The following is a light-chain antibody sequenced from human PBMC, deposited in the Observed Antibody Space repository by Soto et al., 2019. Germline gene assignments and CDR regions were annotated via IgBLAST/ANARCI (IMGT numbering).Light chain of an antibody. J-gene: IGLJ1*01. V-gene: IGLV2-14*01. Sequence: QSALTQPASVSGSPGQSITISCTGTSSDVGGYNFLSWYQHHPGKAPKLLIYEVSNRPSGVSNRFSGSKSGNTASLTISGLQAEDEADYHCSAYTGSSTIYVFGTGTKLTVL. CDR3: SAYTGSSTIYV. CDR2: EVS. CDR1: SSDVGGYNF.